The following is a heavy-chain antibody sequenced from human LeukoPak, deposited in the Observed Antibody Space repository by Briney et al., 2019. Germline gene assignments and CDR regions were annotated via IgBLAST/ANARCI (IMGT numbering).Heavy chain of an antibody. CDR2: VDTDGTDT. V-gene: IGHV3-74*01. J-gene: IGHJ4*02. D-gene: IGHD3-16*01. Sequence: GGSLRLSCAASGFTFSSYAMSWVRQAPGKGLVWVSRVDTDGTDTAYADSVKGRFTISRDNAKNTLFLQMNSLRAEDTAVYYCARPRAYDSRDLDYWGQGTLVTVSS. CDR1: GFTFSSYA. CDR3: ARPRAYDSRDLDY.